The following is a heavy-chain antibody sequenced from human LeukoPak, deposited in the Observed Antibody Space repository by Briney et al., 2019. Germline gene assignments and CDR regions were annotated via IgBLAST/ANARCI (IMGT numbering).Heavy chain of an antibody. CDR3: ARLTTGGWLNY. J-gene: IGHJ4*02. Sequence: SETLSLTCTVSGGSISSYYWSWIRQPPGKGLEWIGYIYYSGSTNYNPSLKSRVTISVDTSKNQFSLKLSSVTAADTAVYYCARLTTGGWLNYWGQGALVTVSS. CDR2: IYYSGST. D-gene: IGHD3-22*01. CDR1: GGSISSYY. V-gene: IGHV4-59*08.